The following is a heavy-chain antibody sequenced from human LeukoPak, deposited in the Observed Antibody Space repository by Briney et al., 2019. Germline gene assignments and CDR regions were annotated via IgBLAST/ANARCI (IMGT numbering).Heavy chain of an antibody. CDR2: ISGDGRDI. V-gene: IGHV3-23*01. D-gene: IGHD3-3*01. CDR3: AIHGGGTIRIEAFDV. Sequence: GGSLRLSCAASAFTFSSYGISWVRQAPGKGLEWVSAISGDGRDIFYADAVKGRFTISRDNSKNTLYLQMNSLRDEDTALYYCAIHGGGTIRIEAFDVWGQGTVVTISS. CDR1: AFTFSSYG. J-gene: IGHJ3*01.